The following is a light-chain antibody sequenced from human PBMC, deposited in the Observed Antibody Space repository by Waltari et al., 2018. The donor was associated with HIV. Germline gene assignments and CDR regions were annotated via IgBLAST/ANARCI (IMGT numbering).Light chain of an antibody. V-gene: IGLV2-23*01. Sequence: QSALTQPASVSGSPGQSITISCTGTSSDVGSYNLVSWYQQHPGKAPKLKIYEGSKRPSGFSNRFACSKSGNTASLTISGLQAEDEADYYCCSYAGSSTLEVFGGGTKLTVL. J-gene: IGLJ2*01. CDR1: SSDVGSYNL. CDR3: CSYAGSSTLEV. CDR2: EGS.